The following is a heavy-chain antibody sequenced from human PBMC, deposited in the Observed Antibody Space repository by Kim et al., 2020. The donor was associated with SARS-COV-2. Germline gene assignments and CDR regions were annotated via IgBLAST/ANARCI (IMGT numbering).Heavy chain of an antibody. J-gene: IGHJ6*03. Sequence: GGSLRLSCAASGFTFSSYAMHWVRQAPGKGLEWVAVISYDGSNKYYADSVKGRFTISRDNSKNTLYLQMNSLRAEDTAVYYCARDRCTNGVCPPSYYYM. CDR3: ARDRCTNGVCPPSYYYM. V-gene: IGHV3-30-3*01. CDR1: GFTFSSYA. D-gene: IGHD2-8*01. CDR2: ISYDGSNK.